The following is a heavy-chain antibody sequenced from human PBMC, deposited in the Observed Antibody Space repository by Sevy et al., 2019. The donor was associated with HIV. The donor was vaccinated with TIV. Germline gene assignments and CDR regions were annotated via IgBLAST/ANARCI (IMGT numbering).Heavy chain of an antibody. CDR2: IKQGGSEK. D-gene: IGHD3-16*01. Sequence: GGSLRLSCAASGFTFSSYWMSWVRQAPGKGLEWVANIKQGGSEKYYVDSVKGRFTISRDNAKNSLYLQMNSLRAEDTAVYYCARGLLPRGGAFDIWGQGTMVTVSS. CDR3: ARGLLPRGGAFDI. CDR1: GFTFSSYW. V-gene: IGHV3-7*01. J-gene: IGHJ3*02.